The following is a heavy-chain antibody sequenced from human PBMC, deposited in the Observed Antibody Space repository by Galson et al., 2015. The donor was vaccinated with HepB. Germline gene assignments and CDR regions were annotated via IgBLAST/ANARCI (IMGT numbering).Heavy chain of an antibody. CDR1: GYSFTSYW. Sequence: QSGAAVKKPGESLKISCTGSGYSFTSYWIGWVRQMHGKGLEWMGIIYPGDSDTRYSPSFQGQVTISADKAISTPYLQWSSLKATDTALYYCASARDMVWVVIVVYWGQGTLVTVSS. J-gene: IGHJ4*02. V-gene: IGHV5-51*01. CDR3: ASARDMVWVVIVVY. CDR2: IYPGDSDT. D-gene: IGHD3-10*01.